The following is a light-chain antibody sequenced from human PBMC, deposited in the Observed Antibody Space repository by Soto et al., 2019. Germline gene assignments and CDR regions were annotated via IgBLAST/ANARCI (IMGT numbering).Light chain of an antibody. Sequence: EIQITQTTSSLSASIGDRVTISFRTSQGIRNDFAWYQQKPGKAPKLLIFAASNLQSGVPSRFSGSGSGTEFTLTISSLQPDDFTTYYCQQYNSYWTFGQGTNVDI. J-gene: IGKJ1*01. V-gene: IGKV1-17*01. CDR3: QQYNSYWT. CDR2: AAS. CDR1: QGIRND.